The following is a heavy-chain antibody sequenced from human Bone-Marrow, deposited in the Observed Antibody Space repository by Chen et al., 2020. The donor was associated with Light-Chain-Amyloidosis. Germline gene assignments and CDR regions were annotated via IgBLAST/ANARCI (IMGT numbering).Heavy chain of an antibody. CDR3: APGGPIAHGFDS. CDR1: GFSLKDYA. D-gene: IGHD1-26*01. V-gene: IGHV3-49*05. CDR2: IRSNYYGGTT. J-gene: IGHJ3*01. Sequence: EVQVVESGGGLVKPGRSLRLSCTGSGFSLKDYAVSWFRQAPGKGLEWVSFIRSNYYGGTTEYAPSVKGRFTNSRDDSKSIAYLEMTGLKSEDTAVYFCAPGGPIAHGFDSWGQGTVVTVSS.